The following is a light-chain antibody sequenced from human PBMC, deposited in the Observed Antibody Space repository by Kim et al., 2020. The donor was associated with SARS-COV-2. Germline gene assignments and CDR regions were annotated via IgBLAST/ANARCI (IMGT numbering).Light chain of an antibody. Sequence: QSALTQPASVSGSPGQSITISCTGTYSDIGSFAYVSWYQQYPGKAPRLIIHDVTERPSGISNRFSGSRSGNTASLTISGLQAEDEADYHCSSYTLTSTWVFGRGTQLTVL. J-gene: IGLJ3*02. CDR3: SSYTLTSTWV. CDR2: DVT. V-gene: IGLV2-14*03. CDR1: YSDIGSFAY.